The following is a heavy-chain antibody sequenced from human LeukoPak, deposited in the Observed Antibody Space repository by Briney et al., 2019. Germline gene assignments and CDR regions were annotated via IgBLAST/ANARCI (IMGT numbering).Heavy chain of an antibody. CDR1: GFTFSSYA. J-gene: IGHJ6*02. V-gene: IGHV3-23*01. CDR2: ISGSGGST. D-gene: IGHD2-2*01. Sequence: GGSLRLSCAASGFTFSSYAMSWVRQAPGKGLEWVSAISGSGGSTYYADSVKGRFTISRDNSKNTLYLQMNSLRAEDTAVYYCARDHIVVVPGYTYYGMDVWGQGTTVTVSS. CDR3: ARDHIVVVPGYTYYGMDV.